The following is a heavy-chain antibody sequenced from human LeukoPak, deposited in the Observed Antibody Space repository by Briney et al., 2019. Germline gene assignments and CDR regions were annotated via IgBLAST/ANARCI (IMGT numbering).Heavy chain of an antibody. J-gene: IGHJ6*04. Sequence: PSETLSVICTVSGGSISTYYWSWIRQPAGQGLEWIGRITSSGRTNYNPALKSRDTMSVDTSKNQFSLKLISVTAADTAVYYCARVIVDDVWGKGTTVTVSS. CDR3: ARVIVDDV. CDR2: ITSSGRT. V-gene: IGHV4-4*07. D-gene: IGHD2-15*01. CDR1: GGSISTYY.